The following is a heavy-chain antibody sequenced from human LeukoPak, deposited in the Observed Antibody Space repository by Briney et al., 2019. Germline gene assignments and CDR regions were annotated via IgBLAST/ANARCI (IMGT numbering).Heavy chain of an antibody. CDR2: KKHDGSEE. CDR3: ARRLQNSNWYFDY. J-gene: IGHJ4*02. Sequence: GGSLRLSCAASGFIFNNYWMYWVRQAPGKELEWVATKKHDGSEEHYVDSVRGRFSISRDDAKNSVYLEMNSLRAEDTAVYYCARRLQNSNWYFDYWGQGTLVTVSS. V-gene: IGHV3-7*03. D-gene: IGHD5-18*01. CDR1: GFIFNNYW.